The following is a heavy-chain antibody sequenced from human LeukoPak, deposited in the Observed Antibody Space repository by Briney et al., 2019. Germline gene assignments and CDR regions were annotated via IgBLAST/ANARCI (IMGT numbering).Heavy chain of an antibody. D-gene: IGHD6-13*01. J-gene: IGHJ4*02. Sequence: GGSLRLSCAASGFTFSSYWMSWVRQAPGKGLEWVANIKQDGSEKYYVDSVKGRFTISRDNAKNSLFLQMNSLRAEDTDVYYCARGYSSSWYNHFDYWGQGTLVTVSS. CDR1: GFTFSSYW. V-gene: IGHV3-7*01. CDR2: IKQDGSEK. CDR3: ARGYSSSWYNHFDY.